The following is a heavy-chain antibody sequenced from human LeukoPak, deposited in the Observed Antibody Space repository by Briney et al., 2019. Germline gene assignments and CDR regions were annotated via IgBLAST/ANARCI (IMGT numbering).Heavy chain of an antibody. CDR3: ARVGDMVRGVIKTDAFDI. V-gene: IGHV1-18*01. CDR1: GYTFTSYG. CDR2: ISAYNGNT. D-gene: IGHD3-10*01. J-gene: IGHJ3*02. Sequence: ASVKVSCKASGYTFTSYGISWVRQAPGQGLEWVGWISAYNGNTNYAQKLQGRVTMTTDTSTSTAYMELRSLRSDDTAVYYCARVGDMVRGVIKTDAFDIWGQGTMVTVSS.